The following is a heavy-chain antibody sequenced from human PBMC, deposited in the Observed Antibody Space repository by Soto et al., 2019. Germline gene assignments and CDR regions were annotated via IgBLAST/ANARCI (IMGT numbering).Heavy chain of an antibody. CDR1: GFTFSNYW. Sequence: VQLVESGGGLVQPGGSLRLSCAASGFTFSNYWMSWVRQAPGEGLEWVANIKQDESEKYYVDSVKGRFTISRDNAKNSLYLQMDSLRAEDTAVYYCARTTEAFDYWGQGALVAVSS. CDR3: ARTTEAFDY. V-gene: IGHV3-7*01. CDR2: IKQDESEK. D-gene: IGHD1-1*01. J-gene: IGHJ4*02.